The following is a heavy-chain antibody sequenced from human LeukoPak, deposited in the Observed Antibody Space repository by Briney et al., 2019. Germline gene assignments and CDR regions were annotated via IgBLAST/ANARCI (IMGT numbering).Heavy chain of an antibody. D-gene: IGHD6-19*01. J-gene: IGHJ4*02. CDR1: GGSISSVDYY. CDR3: AINRRRSSGWYGRDY. CDR2: INYRGSA. V-gene: IGHV4-31*03. Sequence: PSETLSLTCTVSGGSISSVDYYWSWIRQYPGKGLEWIGYINYRGSAYYNPSLKSRVTISVDTSKNQFSLKLTSVTAADTAVYYCAINRRRSSGWYGRDYWGQGTLVTVSS.